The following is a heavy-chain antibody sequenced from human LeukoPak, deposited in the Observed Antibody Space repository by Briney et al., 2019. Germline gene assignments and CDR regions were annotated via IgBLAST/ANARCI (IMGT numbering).Heavy chain of an antibody. D-gene: IGHD6-19*01. CDR3: ARDRLAVPYYFDY. J-gene: IGHJ4*02. V-gene: IGHV1-69*05. Sequence: SVKVSCKASGGTFSSYAISWVRQAPGQGLEWMGRIIPIFGTANYAQKYQGRVTITTDESTSTAYMELSSLRSEDTAVYYCARDRLAVPYYFDYWGQGTLVTVSS. CDR1: GGTFSSYA. CDR2: IIPIFGTA.